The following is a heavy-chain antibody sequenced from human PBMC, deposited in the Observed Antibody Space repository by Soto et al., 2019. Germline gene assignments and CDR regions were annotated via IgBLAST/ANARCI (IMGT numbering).Heavy chain of an antibody. V-gene: IGHV3-11*06. Sequence: GGSLRLSCVGSGFTLSDAYMSWLRQAPGEGLEWISYIHSSSSFIDYADSVKGRFIISRDNAKNSLYLQMNSLAVEDTAVYFCARVITKFCANGKCHFWFDPWGQGTLVTVSS. D-gene: IGHD3-9*01. J-gene: IGHJ5*02. CDR2: IHSSSSFI. CDR3: ARVITKFCANGKCHFWFDP. CDR1: GFTLSDAY.